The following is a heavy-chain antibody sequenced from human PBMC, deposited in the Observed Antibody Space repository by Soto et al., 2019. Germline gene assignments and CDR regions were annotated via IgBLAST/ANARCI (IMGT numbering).Heavy chain of an antibody. CDR3: GTSSRNDYNFAMDV. V-gene: IGHV3-53*01. Sequence: GGSLRLCCAASGFSVSSSDMSWGRQVPGEGLEWVSVMYSGGSTHDADCVKGPLSVSRDTSKDTVDLQMNSLRDDDTAVCFCGTSSRNDYNFAMDVWGQGTAVTVSS. CDR2: MYSGGST. CDR1: GFSVSSSD. J-gene: IGHJ6*02. D-gene: IGHD6-6*01.